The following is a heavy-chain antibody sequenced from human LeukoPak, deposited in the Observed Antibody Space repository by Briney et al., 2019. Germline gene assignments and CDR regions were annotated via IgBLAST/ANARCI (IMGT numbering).Heavy chain of an antibody. CDR1: GFTFSSYW. J-gene: IGHJ4*02. Sequence: GGSLRLSCTASGFTFSSYWMHWVRQAPGKGLVWVSRINSVVNSTSYADPVKGRFTISRDNAKNTLYLQMNSLRVEDTAVYYCARPWGSGWYFFDYWGQGTLVTVSS. V-gene: IGHV3-74*01. D-gene: IGHD6-19*01. CDR2: INSVVNST. CDR3: ARPWGSGWYFFDY.